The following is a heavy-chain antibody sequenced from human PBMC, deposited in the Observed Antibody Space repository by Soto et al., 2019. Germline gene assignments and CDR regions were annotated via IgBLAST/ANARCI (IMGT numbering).Heavy chain of an antibody. CDR2: IIPIFGTA. Sequence: ASVKVSCKASGGTFSSYAISWVRQAPGQGLEWMGGIIPIFGTANYAQKFQGRVTITADESTSTAYMELSSLRSEDTAVYYCASSVVDTAMAPYYYYYGMDVWGQGTTVTVSS. CDR3: ASSVVDTAMAPYYYYYGMDV. D-gene: IGHD5-18*01. CDR1: GGTFSSYA. J-gene: IGHJ6*02. V-gene: IGHV1-69*13.